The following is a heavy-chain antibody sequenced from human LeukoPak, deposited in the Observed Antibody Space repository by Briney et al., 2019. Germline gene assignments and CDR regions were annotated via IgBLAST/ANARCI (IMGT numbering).Heavy chain of an antibody. CDR3: ARDLYRIVVVPHYFDY. CDR1: GFTFSSYA. D-gene: IGHD3-22*01. V-gene: IGHV3-30*04. J-gene: IGHJ4*02. CDR2: ISYDGSNK. Sequence: PGGSLRLSCAASGFTFSSYAMHWVRQAPGKGLEWVAVISYDGSNKYYADSVKGRFTISRDTSKNTLYLQMNSLRAEDTAVYYCARDLYRIVVVPHYFDYWGQGTLVTVSS.